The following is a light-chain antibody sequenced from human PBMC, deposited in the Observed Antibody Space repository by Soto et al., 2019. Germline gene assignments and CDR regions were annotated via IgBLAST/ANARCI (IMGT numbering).Light chain of an antibody. CDR2: EVI. V-gene: IGLV2-14*03. CDR3: SSYTTSSTYV. CDR1: SSDVGGYNY. Sequence: LTQPASVSGSPGQSITISCTGTSSDVGGYNYVSWYQQHPGKAPKLMIYEVINRPSGISSRFSGSKSGNTASLTISGLQAEDEADYYCSSYTTSSTYVFGTGTKGTVL. J-gene: IGLJ1*01.